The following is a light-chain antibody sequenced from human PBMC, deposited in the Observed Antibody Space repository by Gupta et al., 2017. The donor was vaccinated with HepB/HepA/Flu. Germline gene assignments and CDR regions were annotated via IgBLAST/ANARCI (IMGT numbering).Light chain of an antibody. CDR3: STWDASRSVYL. Sequence: QSVLTKPPSASGTPGQRVTISCSGSSSNIESNFVSWYQPRPGTAPILLMYMDSQRHSGIPDRFSGSKSATSASVAISRLRAEEEADYYCSTWDASRSVYLFGTGTTFTVL. CDR2: MDS. V-gene: IGLV1-47*01. CDR1: SSNIESNF. J-gene: IGLJ1*01.